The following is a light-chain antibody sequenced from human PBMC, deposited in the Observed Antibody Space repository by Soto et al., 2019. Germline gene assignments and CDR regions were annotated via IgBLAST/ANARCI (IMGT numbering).Light chain of an antibody. V-gene: IGKV3-15*01. CDR2: RAS. J-gene: IGKJ3*01. CDR1: QNIYSN. Sequence: IVMTQSPATLSVSPGERATLSCRASQNIYSNIAWYQQRPGQAPRLLIYRASTRATGVPARFSGSGSGTEFTLTISSLQSEDFTVYSCQQYDKWPSFTFGPGTKVDIK. CDR3: QQYDKWPSFT.